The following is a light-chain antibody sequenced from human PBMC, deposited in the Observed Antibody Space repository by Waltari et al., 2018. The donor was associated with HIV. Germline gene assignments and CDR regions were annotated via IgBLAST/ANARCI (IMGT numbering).Light chain of an antibody. V-gene: IGKV3-15*01. CDR2: DAS. J-gene: IGKJ5*01. CDR1: QSVSSN. CDR3: QHYNDWPIT. Sequence: EIVMTQSPATLSVSPGERATLSCRASQSVSSNLAWYQQIPGQAPRLRIYDASTRATGSPARFSGRGSGTEFTLTISSLQSEDFAIYYCQHYNDWPITFGQGTRLEIK.